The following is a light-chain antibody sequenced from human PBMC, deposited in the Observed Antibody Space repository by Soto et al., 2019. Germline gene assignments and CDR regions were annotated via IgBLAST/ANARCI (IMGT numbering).Light chain of an antibody. CDR1: QSVSSSY. CDR3: QQYNTYSSLT. CDR2: GAS. Sequence: EIVLTQSTGTLSLSPGERATLSCRASQSVSSSYLAWYQQKPGQAPRLLIYGASSRATGIPDRFSGSGSGTDFTLTISSLQTDDFATYYCQQYNTYSSLTFGGGTKVDIK. J-gene: IGKJ4*01. V-gene: IGKV3-20*01.